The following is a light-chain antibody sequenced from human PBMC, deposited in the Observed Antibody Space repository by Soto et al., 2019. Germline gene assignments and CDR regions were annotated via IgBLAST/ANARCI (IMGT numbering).Light chain of an antibody. CDR2: NDN. J-gene: IGLJ2*01. V-gene: IGLV1-44*01. CDR3: SSWDDSLNGVI. CDR1: SSNIGDNT. Sequence: QSVLTQPPSASGTPGQRITVSCSGGSSNIGDNTVNWYQQVPGTAPKLLIYNDNQRPSGVPDRFSGSKSGTSASLAVSGLQSEDEADYYCSSWDDSLNGVIFGGGTKLTVL.